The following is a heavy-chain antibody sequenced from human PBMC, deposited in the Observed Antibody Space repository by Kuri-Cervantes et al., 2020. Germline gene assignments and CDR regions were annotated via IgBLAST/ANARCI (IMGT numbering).Heavy chain of an antibody. V-gene: IGHV1-69*05. CDR1: GGTFSSYA. Sequence: SVKVSCKASGGTFSSYAISWVRQAPGQGLEWMGGIIPIFGTANYAQKFQGRVTITTDESTSTAYMELRSLRSDDTAFYYCARHYYDSSGYPSFDYWGQGTLVTVSS. CDR3: ARHYYDSSGYPSFDY. D-gene: IGHD3-22*01. CDR2: IIPIFGTA. J-gene: IGHJ4*02.